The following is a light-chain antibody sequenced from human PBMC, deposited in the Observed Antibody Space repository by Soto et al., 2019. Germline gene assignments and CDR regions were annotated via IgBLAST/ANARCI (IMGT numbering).Light chain of an antibody. Sequence: EIVLAQSPGTLSLSPGERATLSCRASQSIINNYLAWYQQKPGQAPRLVIYGASSRATGVPDRFSGSGSSTDFTLTIDRLEPEDFAVYYCQQYTGSPPLTFGGGTKVEIK. CDR2: GAS. CDR1: QSIINNY. V-gene: IGKV3-20*01. CDR3: QQYTGSPPLT. J-gene: IGKJ4*01.